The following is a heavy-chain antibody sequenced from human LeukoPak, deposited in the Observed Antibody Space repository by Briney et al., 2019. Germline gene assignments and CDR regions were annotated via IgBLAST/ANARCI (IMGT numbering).Heavy chain of an antibody. V-gene: IGHV3-30*02. CDR2: IRYDGTEK. D-gene: IGHD3-22*01. Sequence: GGSLRLSCAASGFTFRNYGMHWVRQAPGKGLEWVAFIRYDGTEKYHAGSVKGRFTITRDNSKNTMYLQMNSLRLEDTAVYYCARGESITMIVVAPADGMDVWGQGTTVTVSS. CDR3: ARGESITMIVVAPADGMDV. J-gene: IGHJ6*02. CDR1: GFTFRNYG.